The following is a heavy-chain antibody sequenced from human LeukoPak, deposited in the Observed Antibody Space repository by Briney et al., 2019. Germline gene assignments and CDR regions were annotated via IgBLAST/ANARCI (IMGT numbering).Heavy chain of an antibody. J-gene: IGHJ4*02. Sequence: ASVKVSCKASGYTFTSYGISWVRQAPGQGHEWMGWISAYNGNTNYAQKLQGRVTMTTDTSTSTAYMELRSLRSDDTAVYYCARDRSSRDCSSTSCYLNDWGQGTLVTVSS. D-gene: IGHD2-2*01. CDR1: GYTFTSYG. CDR3: ARDRSSRDCSSTSCYLND. CDR2: ISAYNGNT. V-gene: IGHV1-18*01.